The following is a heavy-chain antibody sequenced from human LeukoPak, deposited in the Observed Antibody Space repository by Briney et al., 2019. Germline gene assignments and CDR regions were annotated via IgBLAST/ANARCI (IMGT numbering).Heavy chain of an antibody. CDR3: ASSVYYYYGMDV. J-gene: IGHJ6*02. CDR1: GGSISSGGYS. CDR2: IYHSGST. V-gene: IGHV4-30-2*01. Sequence: KPSETLSLTRAVSGGSISSGGYSWSWIRQPPGKGLEWIGYIYHSGSTYYNPSLKSRVTVSVDRSKNQFSLKLSSVTAADTAVYYCASSVYYYYGMDVWGQGTTVTVSS.